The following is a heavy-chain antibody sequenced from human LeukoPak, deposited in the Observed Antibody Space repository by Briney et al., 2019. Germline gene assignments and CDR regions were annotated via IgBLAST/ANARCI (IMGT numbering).Heavy chain of an antibody. V-gene: IGHV3-7*04. Sequence: GGSLRLSCAASGFTFSSYWMSWVRQAPGKGLEWVANIKQDGSEKYYVDPVKGRFTISRDNAKNSLYLQMNSLRAEDTAVYYCARADYGYYYYGMDVWGQGTTVTVSS. D-gene: IGHD4-17*01. CDR2: IKQDGSEK. CDR1: GFTFSSYW. J-gene: IGHJ6*02. CDR3: ARADYGYYYYGMDV.